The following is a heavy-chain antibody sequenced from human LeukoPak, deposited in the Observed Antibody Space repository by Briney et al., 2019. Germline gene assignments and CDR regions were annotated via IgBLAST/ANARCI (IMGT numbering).Heavy chain of an antibody. D-gene: IGHD3-22*01. CDR3: ATRPRDSSGYYLGAFDG. Sequence: GGSLRLSCAASGFTVSSNYMSWVRQAPGKGLEWVSVIYSGGSKYYADSVMGRFTVSRDNSKDTLFLHMSSLRAEDTAVYFCATRPRDSSGYYLGAFDGWGQGTTVTVSS. V-gene: IGHV3-66*04. CDR1: GFTVSSNY. CDR2: IYSGGSK. J-gene: IGHJ3*01.